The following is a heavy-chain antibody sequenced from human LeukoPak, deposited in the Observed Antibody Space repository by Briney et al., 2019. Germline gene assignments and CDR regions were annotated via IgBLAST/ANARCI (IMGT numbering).Heavy chain of an antibody. CDR1: GGSISSYY. Sequence: TSETLSLPCTVSGGSISSYYWSWIRQPPGKGLEWIGYIYYRGNTNYNPSLNSRVTISVDTSKNQFSLKLSSVTAADTAVYYCARDSPPQYASSSAGFDYWGQGALVTVSS. CDR3: ARDSPPQYASSSAGFDY. CDR2: IYYRGNT. V-gene: IGHV4-59*01. J-gene: IGHJ4*02. D-gene: IGHD6-6*01.